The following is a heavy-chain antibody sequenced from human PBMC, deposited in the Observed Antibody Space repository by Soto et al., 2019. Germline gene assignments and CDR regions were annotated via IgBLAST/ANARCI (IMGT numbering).Heavy chain of an antibody. J-gene: IGHJ5*02. CDR3: ARGKCEKGTANNCVDP. CDR1: GGTFSSYA. Sequence: SVKVSCKASGGTFSSYAISWVRQAPGQGLEWMGGIIPIFGTANYAQKFQGRVTITADESTSTAYMELRSLSSEDTAVYYCARGKCEKGTANNCVDPWGQGTLVTVSS. V-gene: IGHV1-69*13. CDR2: IIPIFGTA. D-gene: IGHD1-7*01.